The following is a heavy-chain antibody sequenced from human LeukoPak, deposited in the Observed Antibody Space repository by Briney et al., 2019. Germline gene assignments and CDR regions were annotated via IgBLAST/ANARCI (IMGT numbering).Heavy chain of an antibody. Sequence: SQTLSLTCAISGDSVSSNSAAWNWIRQSPSRGLEWLGRTYYRSKWYNDYAVSAKSRITINPDTSKNQFSLQLNSVTPEDTAVYYCARASNEGYSYGSPNFDYWGQGTLVTVSS. J-gene: IGHJ4*02. CDR2: TYYRSKWYN. V-gene: IGHV6-1*01. D-gene: IGHD5-18*01. CDR3: ARASNEGYSYGSPNFDY. CDR1: GDSVSSNSAA.